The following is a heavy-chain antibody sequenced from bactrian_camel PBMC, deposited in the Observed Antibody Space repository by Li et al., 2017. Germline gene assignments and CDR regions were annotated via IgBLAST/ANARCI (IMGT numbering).Heavy chain of an antibody. CDR1: GAC. Sequence: HVQLVESGGGSVQAGGSLTLSCRASGACMGWFREAPGKEREGVASITRIHGGTAYADSVKGRFTISQDSAKNILYLQMNSLKPEDTAMYYCAADLERGWSKPLATRASYKYWGQGTQVTVS. CDR2: ITRIHGGT. J-gene: IGHJ4*01. D-gene: IGHD6*01. CDR3: AADLERGWSKPLATRASYKY. V-gene: IGHV3S63*01.